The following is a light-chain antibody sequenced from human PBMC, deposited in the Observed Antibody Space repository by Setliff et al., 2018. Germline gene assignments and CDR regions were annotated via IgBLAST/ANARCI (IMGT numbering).Light chain of an antibody. V-gene: IGLV2-14*03. J-gene: IGLJ2*01. Sequence: ALTQPASVSGSPGQSITVSCTGTTRDVGTYNYVSWYQHHPGEAPKLIIYDVTTRPPGISERFSGSKSGNTASLTISGLQAEDEADYFCSSYTGSTPYVIFGGGTKVTVL. CDR3: SSYTGSTPYVI. CDR2: DVT. CDR1: TRDVGTYNY.